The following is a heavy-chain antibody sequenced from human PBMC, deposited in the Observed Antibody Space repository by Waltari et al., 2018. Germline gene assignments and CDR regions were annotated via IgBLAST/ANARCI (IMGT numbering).Heavy chain of an antibody. CDR2: ISGSGAAI. CDR3: AEAGLYVRDYYYDYSMGV. Sequence: EVQLLESGGGLVQPGGSLRLSCAASGFTFRSSAMSWVRQAPGKGLEWVSSISGSGAAIYYADSVKGRFTISRDNSKNTLYLQMISLRAEDTAVYYCAEAGLYVRDYYYDYSMGVWGQGTTVTVSS. V-gene: IGHV3-23*01. CDR1: GFTFRSSA. J-gene: IGHJ6*02. D-gene: IGHD3-16*01.